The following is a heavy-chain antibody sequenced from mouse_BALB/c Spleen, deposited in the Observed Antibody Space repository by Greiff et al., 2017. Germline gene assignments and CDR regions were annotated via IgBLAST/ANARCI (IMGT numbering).Heavy chain of an antibody. J-gene: IGHJ4*01. CDR2: INPSSGYT. D-gene: IGHD2-1*01. CDR3: GRRDGNYAAMDY. V-gene: IGHV1-4*01. CDR1: GYTFTSYT. Sequence: VQLQQSGAELARPGASVKMSCKASGYTFTSYTLHWVKQRPGQGLEWIGYINPSSGYTNYNQKFKDKATLTADKSSSTAYMQLSSLTSEDSAVYYCGRRDGNYAAMDYWGQGTSVTVSS.